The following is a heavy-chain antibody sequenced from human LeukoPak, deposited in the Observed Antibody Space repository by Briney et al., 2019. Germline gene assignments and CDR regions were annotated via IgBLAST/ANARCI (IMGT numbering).Heavy chain of an antibody. D-gene: IGHD3-9*01. J-gene: IGHJ6*03. CDR3: ARDFAYYDILTGYQRYYYYMDV. V-gene: IGHV3-48*01. CDR2: ISSSSSTI. Sequence: GGSLRLSCAASGFTFSSYSMNWVRQAPGKGLEWVSYISSSSSTIYYADSVKGRFTISRDNAKNSLYLQMNSLRAEDTAVYYCARDFAYYDILTGYQRYYYYMDVWGKGTTVTVSS. CDR1: GFTFSSYS.